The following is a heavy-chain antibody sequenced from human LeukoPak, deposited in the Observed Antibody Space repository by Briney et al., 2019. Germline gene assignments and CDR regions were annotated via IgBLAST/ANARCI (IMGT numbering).Heavy chain of an antibody. J-gene: IGHJ4*02. D-gene: IGHD3-22*01. V-gene: IGHV4-4*07. CDR3: ARGGGYYDSSGYPLDY. CDR2: IYTSGST. CDR1: GGSISSYY. Sequence: SETLSLTCTVSGGSISSYYWSWIRQPAGKGLEWIGRIYTSGSTNYNPSLKSRVTMSVDTSKNQFSLKLSSVTAADTAVYYCARGGGYYDSSGYPLDYWGQGTLVTVSS.